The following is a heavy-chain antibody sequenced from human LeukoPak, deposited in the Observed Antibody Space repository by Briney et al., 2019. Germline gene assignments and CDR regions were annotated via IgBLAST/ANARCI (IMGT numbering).Heavy chain of an antibody. V-gene: IGHV3-23*01. J-gene: IGHJ4*02. Sequence: GSLRLSCAASGFTFSSYAMSWVRQAPGKGLEWVSAISGSGGSTYYADSVKGRFTISRDNSKNTLYLQMNSLRAEDTAVYYCAKAGAVVVVAAKYFDYWGQGTLVTVSS. CDR1: GFTFSSYA. D-gene: IGHD2-15*01. CDR2: ISGSGGST. CDR3: AKAGAVVVVAAKYFDY.